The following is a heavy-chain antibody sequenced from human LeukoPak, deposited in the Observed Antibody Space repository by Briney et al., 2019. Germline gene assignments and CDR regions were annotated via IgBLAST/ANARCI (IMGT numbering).Heavy chain of an antibody. CDR3: ARDYHGSGSLTTFDY. CDR2: INPRGGSA. D-gene: IGHD3-10*01. V-gene: IGHV1-46*01. Sequence: GASVKVSCKASGYTFTNFYMHWVRQVPGQGLEWMGIINPRGGSASSAQKFQGRVTLSRDTSASTVYMEPSRLRSEDTALYYCARDYHGSGSLTTFDYWGQGTLVTVSS. J-gene: IGHJ4*02. CDR1: GYTFTNFY.